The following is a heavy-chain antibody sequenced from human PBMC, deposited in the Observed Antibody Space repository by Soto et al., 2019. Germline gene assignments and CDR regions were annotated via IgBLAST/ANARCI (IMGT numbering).Heavy chain of an antibody. CDR3: VKDRDYFDSSGYFDY. CDR2: LSWNGGYI. CDR1: GFSFDDFA. V-gene: IGHV3-9*01. Sequence: VQLVESGGGLEQPGRSLRLSCAASGFSFDDFAMHWVRQAPGKGLEWVSGLSWNGGYIAYADSVKGRFTISRDNAKNSLYLHMSSLRVEDTALYYCVKDRDYFDSSGYFDYWGQGTLVTVSS. D-gene: IGHD3-22*01. J-gene: IGHJ4*02.